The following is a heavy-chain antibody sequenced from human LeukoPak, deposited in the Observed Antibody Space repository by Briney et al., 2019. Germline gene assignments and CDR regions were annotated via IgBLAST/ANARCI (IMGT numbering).Heavy chain of an antibody. CDR3: AREGECSGGSCYSYGWFDP. CDR1: GGSVRSGGDY. J-gene: IGHJ5*02. Sequence: SMTLSLTCTLSGGSVRSGGDYWSSIRQPPGKGLEWIGYISSSGTNYNPSLKSRVTISVDTSKNQFSLKLRSATTADTALYYCAREGECSGGSCYSYGWFDPWGQGTLVTVSS. CDR2: ISSSGT. D-gene: IGHD2-15*01. V-gene: IGHV4-61*08.